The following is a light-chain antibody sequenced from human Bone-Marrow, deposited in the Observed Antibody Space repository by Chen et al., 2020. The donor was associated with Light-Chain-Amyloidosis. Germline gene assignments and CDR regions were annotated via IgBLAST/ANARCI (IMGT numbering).Light chain of an antibody. CDR1: SSNIGAGYD. J-gene: IGLJ2*01. CDR2: GNS. CDR3: QSYDSPQVV. Sequence: QSVLTQPPSVSGAPGQRVTISCTGSSSNIGAGYDVHWYQQLPGTAPKLLIYGNSNRPSGVPDRFAGSKSGTSASLAITGRQAEDEADYYCQSYDSPQVVFGGGTKLTVL. V-gene: IGLV1-40*01.